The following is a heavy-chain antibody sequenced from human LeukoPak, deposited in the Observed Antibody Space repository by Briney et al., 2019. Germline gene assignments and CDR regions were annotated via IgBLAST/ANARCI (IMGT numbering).Heavy chain of an antibody. CDR3: ARSSYQLLYEFDY. CDR2: IIPIFGTA. V-gene: IGHV1-69*05. D-gene: IGHD2-2*02. J-gene: IGHJ4*02. Sequence: ASVTVSCKASGGTFSSYAISWVRQAPGQGLEWMGGIIPIFGTANYAQKFQGRVTITTDESTSTAYMELSSLRSEDTAVYYCARSSYQLLYEFDYWGQGTLVTVSS. CDR1: GGTFSSYA.